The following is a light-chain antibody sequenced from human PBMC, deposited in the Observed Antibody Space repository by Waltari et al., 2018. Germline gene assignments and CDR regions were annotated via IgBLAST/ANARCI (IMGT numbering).Light chain of an antibody. V-gene: IGKV3-11*01. CDR3: QQRANWPIT. CDR1: QSIDNY. Sequence: EIVLTQSPATLSLSPGERATLSCRASQSIDNYLAWYQQKPGQAPRLLIYDASYTATGIPVRFSGSGSGTDFTLTISSLEPEDFAVYYCQQRANWPITFGQGTRLEIK. CDR2: DAS. J-gene: IGKJ5*01.